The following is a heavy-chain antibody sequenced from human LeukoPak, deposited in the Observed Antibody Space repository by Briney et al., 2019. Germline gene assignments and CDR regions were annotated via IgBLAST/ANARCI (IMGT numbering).Heavy chain of an antibody. CDR1: GFTFSSYG. CDR3: AKAALGYCSGGSCYGDY. V-gene: IGHV3-30*18. Sequence: GGSLRLSCAASGFTFSSYGMHWVRQAPGKGLEWVAVISYDGSNKYYADSVKGRFTISRDNSKNTLYLQMNSLRAEDTAVYYCAKAALGYCSGGSCYGDYWGQGTQVTVSS. D-gene: IGHD2-15*01. J-gene: IGHJ4*02. CDR2: ISYDGSNK.